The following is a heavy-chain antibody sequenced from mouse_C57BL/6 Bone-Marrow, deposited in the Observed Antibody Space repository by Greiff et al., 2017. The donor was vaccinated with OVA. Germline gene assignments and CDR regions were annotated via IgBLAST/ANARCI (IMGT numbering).Heavy chain of an antibody. CDR1: GYTFTSYW. CDR2: FYPGSGST. CDR3: ASRGVTTVENFDY. Sequence: VKPGASVKMSCKASGYTFTSYWITWVKQRPGQGLEWIGDFYPGSGSTNYNEKFKSKATLTVDTSSSTAYMQLSSLTSEDSAVYYCASRGVTTVENFDYWGQGTTLTVSS. V-gene: IGHV1-55*01. J-gene: IGHJ2*01. D-gene: IGHD1-1*01.